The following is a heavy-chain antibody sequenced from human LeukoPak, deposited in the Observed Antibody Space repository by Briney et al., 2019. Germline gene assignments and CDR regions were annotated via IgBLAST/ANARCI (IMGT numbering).Heavy chain of an antibody. J-gene: IGHJ4*02. D-gene: IGHD6-19*01. Sequence: PGGSLRLSCSASGFTFSTYDMNWVRQAPGKGLEWVSSITSTSSYTYYADSVKGRFTISRDNVKNSLFLQMNSLRAEDTAVYYCARYVGRNIAVAGSDYWGQGTLVTVSS. CDR3: ARYVGRNIAVAGSDY. CDR1: GFTFSTYD. CDR2: ITSTSSYT. V-gene: IGHV3-21*01.